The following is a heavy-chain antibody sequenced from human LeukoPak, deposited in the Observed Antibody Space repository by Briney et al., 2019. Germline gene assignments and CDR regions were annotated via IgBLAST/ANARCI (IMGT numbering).Heavy chain of an antibody. CDR3: AREGESYYDILTGYSFFDY. Sequence: GSLRLSCAASGFTFSSYAMHWVRQAPGKGLEWVAVISYDGSNKYYADSVKSRFTISRDNSKNTLYLQMNSLRAEDTAVYYCAREGESYYDILTGYSFFDYWGQGTLVSVSS. V-gene: IGHV3-30*01. CDR1: GFTFSSYA. J-gene: IGHJ4*02. D-gene: IGHD3-9*01. CDR2: ISYDGSNK.